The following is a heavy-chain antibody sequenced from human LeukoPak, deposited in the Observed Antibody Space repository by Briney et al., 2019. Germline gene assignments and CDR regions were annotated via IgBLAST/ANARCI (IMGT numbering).Heavy chain of an antibody. CDR2: ISAYNGNT. CDR1: GYTFTSYG. D-gene: IGHD3-22*01. Sequence: ASVKVSCKASGYTFTSYGISWARQAPGQGLEWMGWISAYNGNTNYAQKLQGRVTMTTDTSTSTAYMELRSLRSDDTAVYYCARGNLYYYDSSGYHNWFDPWGQGTLVTVSS. CDR3: ARGNLYYYDSSGYHNWFDP. V-gene: IGHV1-18*01. J-gene: IGHJ5*02.